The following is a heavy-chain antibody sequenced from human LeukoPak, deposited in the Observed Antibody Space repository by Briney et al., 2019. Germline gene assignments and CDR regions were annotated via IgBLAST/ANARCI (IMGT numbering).Heavy chain of an antibody. CDR1: GYTFTGYY. D-gene: IGHD2-2*02. CDR2: INPNSGDT. Sequence: ASVKVSCKASGYTFTGYYMNWVRQATGQGLEWMGWINPNSGDTNYAQKFQGRVTMTRNTSISTAYMELSRLRSEDTAVYYCARALGYCSSTSCYRTYWVDPWGQGTLVTVSS. J-gene: IGHJ5*02. CDR3: ARALGYCSSTSCYRTYWVDP. V-gene: IGHV1-2*02.